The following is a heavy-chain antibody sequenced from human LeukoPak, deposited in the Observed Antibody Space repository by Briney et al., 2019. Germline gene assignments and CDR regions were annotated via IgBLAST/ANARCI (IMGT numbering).Heavy chain of an antibody. Sequence: SETLSLTCAVSGGSISSGSYSWSWIRQPPGKGLEWIGYIYPRGSTYYNPSLKSRVILSLDKSANQFSLNLSSVTAADTAVYYCARDSVYDYVWGSYRFFDYWGQGTLVTVSS. J-gene: IGHJ4*02. CDR1: GGSISSGSYS. D-gene: IGHD3-16*02. CDR2: IYPRGST. V-gene: IGHV4-30-2*01. CDR3: ARDSVYDYVWGSYRFFDY.